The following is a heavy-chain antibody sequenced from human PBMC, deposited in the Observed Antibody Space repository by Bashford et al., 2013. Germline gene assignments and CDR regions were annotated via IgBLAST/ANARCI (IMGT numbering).Heavy chain of an antibody. Sequence: GSLRLSCVVSGLSFSSYGFHWVRQAPGRGPEWLAVISYDGNDKYYADSVKGRFTISRDNSRNTLHLQMDTLRVEDTAIYYCAKPLTRKGYCSSGGCPYYFDFWGQGALVTGLL. J-gene: IGHJ4*02. CDR3: AKPLTRKGYCSSGGCPYYFDF. D-gene: IGHD2-15*01. CDR2: ISYDGNDK. V-gene: IGHV3-30*18. CDR1: GLSFSSYG.